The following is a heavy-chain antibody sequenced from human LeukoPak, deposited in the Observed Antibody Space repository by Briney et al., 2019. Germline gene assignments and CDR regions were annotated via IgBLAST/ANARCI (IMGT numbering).Heavy chain of an antibody. CDR2: MNPNSGNT. CDR3: ARDQDIVVVVAALRQREMGGFDP. CDR1: GYTFTSYD. Sequence: ASVKVSCKVSGYTFTSYDINWVRQATGQGLEWMGWMNPNSGNTGYAQKFQGRVTMTRNTSISTAYMELSSLRSEDTAVYYCARDQDIVVVVAALRQREMGGFDPWGQGTLVTVSS. V-gene: IGHV1-8*01. J-gene: IGHJ5*02. D-gene: IGHD2-15*01.